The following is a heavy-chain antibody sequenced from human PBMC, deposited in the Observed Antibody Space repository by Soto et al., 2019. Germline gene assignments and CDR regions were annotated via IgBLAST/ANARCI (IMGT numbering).Heavy chain of an antibody. CDR1: GGIFSSYA. D-gene: IGHD1-26*01. CDR2: IIPVFGTT. V-gene: IGHV1-69*01. J-gene: IGHJ4*02. CDR3: ARGGSAYVWFNEY. Sequence: QEQLVQSGAEMKKPGSSVKVSCKASGGIFSSYAISWVRQAPGQGLEWMGGIIPVFGTTNYAQNFQGRVTITADESTNTAYVELSSLRSEDTAMYYFARGGSAYVWFNEYWGQGTLVTVSS.